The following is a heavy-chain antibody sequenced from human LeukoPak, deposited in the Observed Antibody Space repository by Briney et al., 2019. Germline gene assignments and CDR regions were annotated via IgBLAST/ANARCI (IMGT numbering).Heavy chain of an antibody. Sequence: GESLQISCQGSGYRFTSYWIGWVRQMPGKSLEWMGIIYPGDSDTRYSPSFQGQVTISADKSISTAYLQWSSLKASDTAMYYCARHVGGYSYGCFDYWGQGTLVTVSS. V-gene: IGHV5-51*01. CDR3: ARHVGGYSYGCFDY. CDR2: IYPGDSDT. CDR1: GYRFTSYW. D-gene: IGHD5-18*01. J-gene: IGHJ4*02.